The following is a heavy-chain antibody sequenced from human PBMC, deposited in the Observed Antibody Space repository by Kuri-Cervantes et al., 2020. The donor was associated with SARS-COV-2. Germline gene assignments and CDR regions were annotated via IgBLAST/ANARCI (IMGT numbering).Heavy chain of an antibody. CDR1: GGSFSGYY. Sequence: GSLRLSCAVYGGSFSGYYWSWIRQPPGKGLEWIGEINHSGSTNYNPSLKSRVTISVDTPKNQFSLKLSSVTAADTAVYYCARALTVPSDCSSTSCPPGYFDLWGRGTLVTVSS. D-gene: IGHD2-2*01. CDR2: INHSGST. V-gene: IGHV4-34*01. J-gene: IGHJ2*01. CDR3: ARALTVPSDCSSTSCPPGYFDL.